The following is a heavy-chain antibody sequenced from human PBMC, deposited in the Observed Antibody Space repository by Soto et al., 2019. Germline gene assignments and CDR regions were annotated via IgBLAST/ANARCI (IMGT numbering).Heavy chain of an antibody. D-gene: IGHD1-26*01. CDR1: SGSIISSSYH. CDR2: VYYTGST. J-gene: IGHJ4*02. Sequence: QLQLQESGPGLVKPSETLSLTCTVSSGSIISSSYHWGWIRQPPGKGLEWIGSVYYTGSTYYNPSLKSRLTISVDTSKKQFSLKLTSVTAADTAVYYCARQEDSGSHLIDYWGQGTLVTVSS. V-gene: IGHV4-39*01. CDR3: ARQEDSGSHLIDY.